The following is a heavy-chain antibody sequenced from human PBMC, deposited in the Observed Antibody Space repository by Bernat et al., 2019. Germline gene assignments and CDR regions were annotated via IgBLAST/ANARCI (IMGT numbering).Heavy chain of an antibody. CDR1: GGTFSSYA. Sequence: QVQLVQPGAEVKKPGSSVKVSCKASGGTFSSYAISWVRQAPGQGLEWMGGIIPTFGTANYAQKFQGRVTITAGKSTSTAYMELSSLRSEDTAVYYCASVIAARLGYYYYYMDVWGKGTTVTVSS. CDR3: ASVIAARLGYYYYYMDV. CDR2: IIPTFGTA. J-gene: IGHJ6*03. V-gene: IGHV1-69*06. D-gene: IGHD6-6*01.